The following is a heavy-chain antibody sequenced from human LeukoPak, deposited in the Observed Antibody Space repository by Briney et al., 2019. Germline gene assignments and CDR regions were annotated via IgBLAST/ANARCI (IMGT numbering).Heavy chain of an antibody. CDR1: GFTFSSYS. CDR3: AHLWFGEGAFDI. Sequence: GGSLRLSCAASGFTFSSYSMNWVRQAPGKGLECVSVIYSGGSTYYADSVKGRFTISRDNSKNTLYLQMNSLRAEDKAVYYCAHLWFGEGAFDIWGQGTMVTVSS. D-gene: IGHD3-10*01. V-gene: IGHV3-53*01. J-gene: IGHJ3*02. CDR2: IYSGGST.